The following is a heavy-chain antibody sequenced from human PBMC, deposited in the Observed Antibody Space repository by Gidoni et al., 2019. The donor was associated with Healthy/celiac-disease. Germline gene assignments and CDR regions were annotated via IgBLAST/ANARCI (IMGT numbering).Heavy chain of an antibody. CDR2: INHSGST. CDR1: GGSFSGYY. V-gene: IGHV4-34*01. J-gene: IGHJ1*01. CDR3: ARATPGYSSGWYLQH. Sequence: QVQLQQWGAGLLKPSETLSPTCAVYGGSFSGYYWSWIRQPPGKGLEWIGEINHSGSTNYNPSLNSRVTISVDTSKNQFSLKLSSVTAADTAVYYCARATPGYSSGWYLQHWGQGTLDTVSS. D-gene: IGHD6-19*01.